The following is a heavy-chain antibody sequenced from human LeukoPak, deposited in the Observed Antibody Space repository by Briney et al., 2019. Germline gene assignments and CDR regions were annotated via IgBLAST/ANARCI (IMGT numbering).Heavy chain of an antibody. CDR1: GFTFSSYS. Sequence: GGSLRLSCAASGFTFSSYSMNWVRQAPGKGLEWVSSISSSSSYKYYADSVKGRFTISRDNAKNSLYLQMNSLRAEDTAVYYCARDHVAAAGRHDYWGQGTLVTVSS. CDR2: ISSSSSYK. D-gene: IGHD6-13*01. J-gene: IGHJ4*02. CDR3: ARDHVAAAGRHDY. V-gene: IGHV3-21*01.